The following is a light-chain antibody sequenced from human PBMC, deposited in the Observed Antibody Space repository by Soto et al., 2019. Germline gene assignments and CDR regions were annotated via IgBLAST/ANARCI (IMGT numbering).Light chain of an antibody. CDR1: SSDVGGFNY. V-gene: IGLV2-8*01. CDR2: EVS. CDR3: TSYAGNNNGV. Sequence: QSVLTQPPSASGSPGQSVTISCTGTSSDVGGFNYVSWYQQHPGKAPKLIIYEVSKRPSGVPDRFSGSKSGNTASLTVSGLQAEDEADYYCTSYAGNNNGVFGGGTKLT. J-gene: IGLJ3*02.